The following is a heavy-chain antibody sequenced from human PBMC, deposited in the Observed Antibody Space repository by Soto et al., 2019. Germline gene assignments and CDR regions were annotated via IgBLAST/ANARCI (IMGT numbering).Heavy chain of an antibody. CDR3: TTEVSSAPSFDY. CDR1: GFTFSDYS. D-gene: IGHD3-22*01. CDR2: IKSKTDGGTT. V-gene: IGHV3-15*01. J-gene: IGHJ4*02. Sequence: GGSLRLSCAASGFTFSDYSLNWVRPAPGKGLEWVGRIKSKTDGGTTDYAAPVKGRFTISRDDSKNTLYLQMNSLKTEDTAVYYCTTEVSSAPSFDYWGQGTLVTVSS.